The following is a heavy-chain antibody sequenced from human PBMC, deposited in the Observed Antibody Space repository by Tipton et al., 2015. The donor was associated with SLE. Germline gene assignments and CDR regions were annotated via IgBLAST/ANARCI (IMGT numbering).Heavy chain of an antibody. CDR1: GGSIISSSYY. CDR2: IYYSGST. CDR3: ASHVTCGGGSCSHDY. J-gene: IGHJ4*02. V-gene: IGHV4-39*01. D-gene: IGHD2-15*01. Sequence: GLVKPSETLSLICTVSGGSIISSSYYWGWTRQPPGKGLEWIGSIYYSGSTSYNPSLKSRVTISVDTSKNQFSLKFNSVTVADTAVYYCASHVTCGGGSCSHDYWGQGTLVTVSS.